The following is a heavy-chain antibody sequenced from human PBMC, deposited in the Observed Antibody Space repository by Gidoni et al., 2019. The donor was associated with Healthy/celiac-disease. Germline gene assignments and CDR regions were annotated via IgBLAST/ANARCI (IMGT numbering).Heavy chain of an antibody. Sequence: EVQRVESGGGMVKPGGSLRLPGAAAGFTFSSYSMNLVRQAQGKGLEWFSSIISSSSYIYYAASVKGRFTISRANSKNSLYLQMNSRSAEDTAVYYCARTFFSGGQGTLVTVSS. J-gene: IGHJ4*02. D-gene: IGHD3-10*01. CDR3: ARTFFS. CDR1: GFTFSSYS. CDR2: IISSSSYI. V-gene: IGHV3-21*01.